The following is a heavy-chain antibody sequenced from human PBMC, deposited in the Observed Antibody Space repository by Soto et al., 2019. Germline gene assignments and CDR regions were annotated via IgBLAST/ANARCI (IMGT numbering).Heavy chain of an antibody. CDR2: IYYSGST. V-gene: IGHV4-39*01. Sequence: AETLSLTCTVSGGSISSSSYYWGWIRQPPGKGREGIGSIYYSGSTYYNPSLKSRVTISVDTSKNQFSLKLSSVTPADTSVYYCASFTTLTTYWYFALWGRGPLVPVS. CDR1: GGSISSSSYY. D-gene: IGHD4-17*01. CDR3: ASFTTLTTYWYFAL. J-gene: IGHJ2*01.